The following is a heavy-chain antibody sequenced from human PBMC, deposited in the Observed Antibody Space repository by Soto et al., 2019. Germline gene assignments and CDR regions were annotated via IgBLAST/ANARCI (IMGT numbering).Heavy chain of an antibody. J-gene: IGHJ4*02. Sequence: GGSLRLSCAASGFTFTRYSMNWVRQAPGKGLEWVSSISSTTNYKYYADSMKGRFTISRDNAKNSLYLEMNSLRAEDTAVYYCARPSAFITSRFDYWGQGTLVTVSS. CDR2: ISSTTNYK. CDR1: GFTFTRYS. D-gene: IGHD3-16*01. CDR3: ARPSAFITSRFDY. V-gene: IGHV3-21*01.